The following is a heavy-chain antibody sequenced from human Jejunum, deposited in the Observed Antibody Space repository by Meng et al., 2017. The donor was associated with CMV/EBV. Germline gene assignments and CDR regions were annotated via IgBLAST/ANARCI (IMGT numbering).Heavy chain of an antibody. CDR1: GFTFSDYY. J-gene: IGHJ4*02. Sequence: AYGFTFSDYYMSWLRLAPEKGLNLVSYVSGVVATMYYADSVKGRFTISRDNAKNSLYLQMDSLRVEDTAVYYCARGPLAAAGFFDYWGQGILVTVSS. V-gene: IGHV3-11*01. CDR2: VSGVVATM. CDR3: ARGPLAAAGFFDY. D-gene: IGHD6-13*01.